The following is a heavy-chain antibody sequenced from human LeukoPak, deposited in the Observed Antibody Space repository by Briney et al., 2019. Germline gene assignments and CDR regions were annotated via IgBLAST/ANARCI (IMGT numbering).Heavy chain of an antibody. Sequence: SVKVSCKASGYTFTSYGISWVRQAPGQGLEWMGWISGYNGNTNYAEELQGRVTMTTDTSTSTAYLELTSLRSDDTAVYYCARDASVFIAAAGVGSNWFDPWGQGTLVTVSS. V-gene: IGHV1-18*01. CDR3: ARDASVFIAAAGVGSNWFDP. CDR1: GYTFTSYG. J-gene: IGHJ5*02. CDR2: ISGYNGNT. D-gene: IGHD6-13*01.